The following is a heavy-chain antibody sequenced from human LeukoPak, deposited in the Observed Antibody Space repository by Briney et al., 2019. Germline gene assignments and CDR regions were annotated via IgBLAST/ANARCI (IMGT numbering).Heavy chain of an antibody. Sequence: PSETLSLTCTVSGGSISSSSYYWGWIRQPPGKGLEWIGNIYYSGSTYYNPSLKSRVSISVDTSKNQFSLNLSSVTAADTAVYYCARDSHYSSSSLYYYYYMDVWGKGTTVTVSS. CDR1: GGSISSSSYY. D-gene: IGHD6-6*01. CDR3: ARDSHYSSSSLYYYYYMDV. J-gene: IGHJ6*03. CDR2: IYYSGST. V-gene: IGHV4-39*07.